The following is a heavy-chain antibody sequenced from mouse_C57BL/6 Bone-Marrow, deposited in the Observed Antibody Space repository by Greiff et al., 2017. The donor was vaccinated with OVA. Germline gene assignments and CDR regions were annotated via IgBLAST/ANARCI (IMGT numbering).Heavy chain of an antibody. CDR2: IRNKANGYTT. V-gene: IGHV7-3*01. CDR1: GFTFTDYY. Sequence: EVKLQESGGGLVQPGGSLSLSCAASGFTFTDYYMSWVRQPPGKALEWLGFIRNKANGYTTEYSASVKGRFTISRDTSQSILYLQMNALRAEDSATYHCARYIGYYGGSSYWYFDVWGTGTTVTVSS. J-gene: IGHJ1*03. D-gene: IGHD1-1*01. CDR3: ARYIGYYGGSSYWYFDV.